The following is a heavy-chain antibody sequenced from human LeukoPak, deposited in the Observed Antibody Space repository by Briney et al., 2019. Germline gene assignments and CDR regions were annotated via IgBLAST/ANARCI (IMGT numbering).Heavy chain of an antibody. CDR2: ISSSSSYI. Sequence: PGGSLRLSCAASGFTFSSYSMNWVRQAPGKGLNWVSSISSSSSYIYYADSGKSRFTISRDNANNSLYLQMNSLRAEDTAVYYCARDVVGATTWFDPWGQGTLVTVSS. J-gene: IGHJ5*02. D-gene: IGHD1-26*01. V-gene: IGHV3-21*01. CDR3: ARDVVGATTWFDP. CDR1: GFTFSSYS.